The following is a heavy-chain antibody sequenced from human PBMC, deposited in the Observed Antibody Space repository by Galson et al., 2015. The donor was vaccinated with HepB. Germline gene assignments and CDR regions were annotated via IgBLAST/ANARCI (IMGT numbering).Heavy chain of an antibody. Sequence: SLRLSCAASGFTFSSYGMHWVRQAPGKGLEWVAVISYDGSNKYYADSVKGRFTISRDNSKNTLYLQMNSLRAEDTAVYYCAKGPLHGSYYGDDAFDIWGQGTMVTVSS. V-gene: IGHV3-30*18. D-gene: IGHD1-26*01. J-gene: IGHJ3*02. CDR1: GFTFSSYG. CDR3: AKGPLHGSYYGDDAFDI. CDR2: ISYDGSNK.